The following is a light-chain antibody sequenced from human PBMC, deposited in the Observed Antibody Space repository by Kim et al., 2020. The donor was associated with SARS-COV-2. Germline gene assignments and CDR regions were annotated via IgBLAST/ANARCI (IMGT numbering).Light chain of an antibody. Sequence: SPGESATLSCRTSKSIDKNLLGWHQQKPGQPPKVVIYAASNRAAGVPARFSGSGSGTDFTLTIDRLEPEDFAVYYCQQYSRTPLTFGGGTKVDIK. CDR2: AAS. CDR1: KSIDKNL. CDR3: QQYSRTPLT. V-gene: IGKV3-20*01. J-gene: IGKJ4*01.